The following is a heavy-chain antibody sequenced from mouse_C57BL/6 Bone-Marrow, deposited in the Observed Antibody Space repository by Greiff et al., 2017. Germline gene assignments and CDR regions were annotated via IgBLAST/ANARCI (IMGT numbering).Heavy chain of an antibody. Sequence: EVMLVESGPELVKPGASVKISCKASGYSFTGYYMNWVKQSPEKSLEWIGEINPSTGGTTYNQKFKAKATLTVDKSSSTAYMQLKSLTSEDSAVYYCARADYYGSSPYFDYWGQGTTLTVSS. J-gene: IGHJ2*01. CDR1: GYSFTGYY. CDR2: INPSTGGT. CDR3: ARADYYGSSPYFDY. D-gene: IGHD1-1*01. V-gene: IGHV1-42*01.